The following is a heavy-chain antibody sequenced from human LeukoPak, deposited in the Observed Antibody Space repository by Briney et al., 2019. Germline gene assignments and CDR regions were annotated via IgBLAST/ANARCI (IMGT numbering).Heavy chain of an antibody. J-gene: IGHJ4*02. CDR1: GFTFSSCA. Sequence: GGSLRLSCAASGFTFSSCAMDWVRQAPGKGLEWVSTINDGGGSTHYADSVKGRFTISRDNSKNTLYLQMNSLRAEDTAVYYCAEVSGFLDPFDLWGEGTLVTVYS. D-gene: IGHD3/OR15-3a*01. CDR3: AEVSGFLDPFDL. V-gene: IGHV3-23*01. CDR2: INDGGGST.